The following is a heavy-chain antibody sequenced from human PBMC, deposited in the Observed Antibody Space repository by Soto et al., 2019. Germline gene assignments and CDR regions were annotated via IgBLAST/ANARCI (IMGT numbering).Heavy chain of an antibody. CDR3: TRPQDG. Sequence: EVQLVESGGGLVQPGGSLKLSCAASGFPFSGSAMHWVRQASGKGLEWVGRIRSKANSYATAYAASVKGRFTISRDDSKNTAYLQMNSLKTEDTAVYYCTRPQDGWGQGTLVTVSS. CDR1: GFPFSGSA. CDR2: IRSKANSYAT. V-gene: IGHV3-73*02. D-gene: IGHD4-17*01. J-gene: IGHJ4*02.